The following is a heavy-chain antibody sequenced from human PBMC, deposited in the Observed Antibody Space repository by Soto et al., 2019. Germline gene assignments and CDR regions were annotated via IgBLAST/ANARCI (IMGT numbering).Heavy chain of an antibody. V-gene: IGHV4-61*01. J-gene: IGHJ4*02. D-gene: IGHD4-4*01. CDR3: ARGPRHTYDYSREGGVDY. Sequence: SETLSLTCTVSGGSVSSGSYYWSWIRQPPGKGLEWIGYIYYSGSTNYNPSLKSRVTISVDTSKNQFSLKLSSVTAADTAVYYCARGPRHTYDYSREGGVDYWGQGTLVTVSS. CDR1: GGSVSSGSYY. CDR2: IYYSGST.